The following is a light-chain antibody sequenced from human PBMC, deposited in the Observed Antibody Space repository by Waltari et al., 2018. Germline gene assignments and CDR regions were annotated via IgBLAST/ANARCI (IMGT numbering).Light chain of an antibody. Sequence: QSALTQPRSVSGSPGQSVTISCTGTSSDVGGYNYVSWYQQHPGKAPKLMIYDVDKRPSGVPERFSGSKSGNTASLTISGLQAEDEADYYCCSYAGSYTYVFGTGTKVTVL. V-gene: IGLV2-11*01. J-gene: IGLJ1*01. CDR2: DVD. CDR1: SSDVGGYNY. CDR3: CSYAGSYTYV.